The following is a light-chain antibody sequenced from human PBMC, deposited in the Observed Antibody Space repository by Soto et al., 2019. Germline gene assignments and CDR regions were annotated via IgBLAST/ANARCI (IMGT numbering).Light chain of an antibody. CDR3: QSYDATNQV. V-gene: IGLV6-57*01. J-gene: IGLJ3*02. CDR2: EDN. Sequence: NFMLTQPHSVSESPGKTVIISCTRSSGSIASNYVQWYQQRPGSSPTTVIYEDNQRPSGVPDRFSGSIDSSSNSASLTISGLETDDGADYFCQSYDATNQVFGGGTKLTVL. CDR1: SGSIASNY.